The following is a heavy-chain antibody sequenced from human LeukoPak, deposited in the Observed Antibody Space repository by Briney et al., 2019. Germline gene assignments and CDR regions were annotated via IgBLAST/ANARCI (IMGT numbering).Heavy chain of an antibody. D-gene: IGHD4-23*01. CDR2: IYYSGST. Sequence: SETLSLTCTVSGGSVSSGGYYWSWIRQHPGKGLEWIGHIYYSGSTYYNPSLKSRVTISVDTSKNQFSLKLSSVTAADTAVYYCARGYGGHFDYWGQGTLVTVSS. CDR1: GGSVSSGGYY. J-gene: IGHJ4*02. V-gene: IGHV4-31*03. CDR3: ARGYGGHFDY.